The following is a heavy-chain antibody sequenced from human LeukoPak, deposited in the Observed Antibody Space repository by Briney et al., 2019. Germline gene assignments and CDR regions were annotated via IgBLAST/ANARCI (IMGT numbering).Heavy chain of an antibody. J-gene: IGHJ5*02. CDR3: AREGEYGDSDH. CDR2: VYHTGNT. Sequence: PSETLSLTCAVTGFSISSGGYSWNWIRHHPGRGLEWIGHVYHTGNTYYNPSLKSRLTISVDTSNNHISLKLTSATAADTAVYYCAREGEYGDSDHWGQGTLVTVSS. D-gene: IGHD4-17*01. V-gene: IGHV4-31*11. CDR1: GFSISSGGYS.